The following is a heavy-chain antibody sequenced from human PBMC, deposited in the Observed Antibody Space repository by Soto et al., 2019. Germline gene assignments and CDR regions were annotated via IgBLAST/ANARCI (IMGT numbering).Heavy chain of an antibody. V-gene: IGHV3-66*01. CDR3: ARDYADYSYYFDI. J-gene: IGHJ4*02. CDR1: GFTVSSNY. CDR2: IYSGGST. Sequence: GGSLRLSCAASGFTVSSNYMSWVRQAPGKGLEWVSVIYSGGSTYYADSVKGRFTISRDNSKDTLFLQMTSLRAEDTAVYYCARDYADYSYYFDIWGQGALVTVSS. D-gene: IGHD4-17*01.